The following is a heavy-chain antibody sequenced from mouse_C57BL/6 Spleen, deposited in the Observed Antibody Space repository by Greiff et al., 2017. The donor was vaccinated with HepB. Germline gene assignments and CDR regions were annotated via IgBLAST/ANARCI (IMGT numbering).Heavy chain of an antibody. V-gene: IGHV5-16*01. J-gene: IGHJ1*03. Sequence: EVQVVESEGGLVQPGSSMKLSCTASGFTFSDYYMAWVRQVPEKGLEWVANINYDGSSTYYLDSLKSRFIISRDNAKNILYLQMSSLKSEDTATYYCARYDYDEYFDVWGTGTTVTVSS. CDR2: INYDGSST. D-gene: IGHD2-4*01. CDR3: ARYDYDEYFDV. CDR1: GFTFSDYY.